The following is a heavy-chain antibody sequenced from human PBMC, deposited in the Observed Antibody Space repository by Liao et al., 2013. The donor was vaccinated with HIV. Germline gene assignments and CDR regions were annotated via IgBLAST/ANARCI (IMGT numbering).Heavy chain of an antibody. CDR2: INHSGST. D-gene: IGHD1-7*01. Sequence: QVQLQQWGAGLLKPSETLSLTCAVYGGSFNDYYWNWIRQSPGKGLEWIGEINHSGSTNYNPSLKSRVTISVDTAKNQFSLNLTSVTASDTAIYYCARHNWNYRGVEYIQDWGQGTLVTVSS. J-gene: IGHJ1*01. CDR1: GGSFNDYY. CDR3: ARHNWNYRGVEYIQD. V-gene: IGHV4-34*01.